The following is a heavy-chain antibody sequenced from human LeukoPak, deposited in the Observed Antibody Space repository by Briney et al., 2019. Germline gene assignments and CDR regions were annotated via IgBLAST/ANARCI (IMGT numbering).Heavy chain of an antibody. CDR3: VRRGSVWGDH. CDR2: INQDGSQI. V-gene: IGHV3-7*01. CDR1: GFIFSNYW. J-gene: IGHJ4*02. D-gene: IGHD7-27*01. Sequence: GGSLRLSCAGSGFIFSNYWLSWVRQAPGEGLEWVANINQDGSQIYYVDSVKGRFTISRDNAKNSLCLQMNSLRAEDTAVYYCVRRGSVWGDHWGQGTLVSVSS.